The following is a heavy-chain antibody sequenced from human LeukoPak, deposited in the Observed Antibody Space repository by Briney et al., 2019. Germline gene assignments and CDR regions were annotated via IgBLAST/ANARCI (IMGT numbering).Heavy chain of an antibody. CDR3: ARDREEDYYMDV. CDR2: ISSSSRYI. J-gene: IGHJ6*03. CDR1: GFTFSSYE. V-gene: IGHV3-21*01. Sequence: PGGSLRLSCAASGFTFSSYEMNWVCQAPGKGLEWVSSISSSSRYIYYADSVKGRFTISRDNAKNSLFLQMNSLRAEDTAIYYCARDREEDYYMDVWGKGATVTVSS.